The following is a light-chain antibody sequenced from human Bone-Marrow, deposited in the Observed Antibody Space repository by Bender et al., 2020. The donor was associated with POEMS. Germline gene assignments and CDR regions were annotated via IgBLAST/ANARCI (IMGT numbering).Light chain of an antibody. CDR3: QTWGTGIVF. V-gene: IGLV3-1*01. Sequence: SYELTQPPSVSVSPGQTARITCSGDKLSESYVFWYQQKSGQSPLLIISQVSKRPSGIPERFSGSNSENTATLTISGTQAMDEADYYCQTWGTGIVFFGGGTKLTVL. J-gene: IGLJ2*01. CDR1: KLSESY. CDR2: QVS.